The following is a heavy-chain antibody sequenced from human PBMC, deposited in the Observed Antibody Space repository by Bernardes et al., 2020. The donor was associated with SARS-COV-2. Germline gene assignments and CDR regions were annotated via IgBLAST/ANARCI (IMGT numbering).Heavy chain of an antibody. CDR2: ISWNSGSI. D-gene: IGHD6-19*01. CDR3: AKDGGSGWYGGIDY. V-gene: IGHV3-9*01. J-gene: IGHJ4*02. CDR1: GFTFDDYA. Sequence: GGSLRLSCAASGFTFDDYAMHWVRQAPGKGLEWVSGISWNSGSIGYADSVKGRFTISRDNAKNSLYLQMNSLRAEDTALYYCAKDGGSGWYGGIDYWGQGTLVTVSS.